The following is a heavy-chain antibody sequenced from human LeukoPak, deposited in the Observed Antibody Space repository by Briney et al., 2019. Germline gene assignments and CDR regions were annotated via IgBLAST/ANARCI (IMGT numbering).Heavy chain of an antibody. CDR3: ARDPVGYYDSSGPSEYFQH. Sequence: ASVKVSCKASGYTFTGYYIHWVRQAPGQGLEWMGWINPNSGGTNYAQKFQGRVTMTRDTSISTAYMELSRLRPDDTAVYYCARDPVGYYDSSGPSEYFQHWGQGTLVTVSS. CDR2: INPNSGGT. D-gene: IGHD3-22*01. CDR1: GYTFTGYY. V-gene: IGHV1-2*02. J-gene: IGHJ1*01.